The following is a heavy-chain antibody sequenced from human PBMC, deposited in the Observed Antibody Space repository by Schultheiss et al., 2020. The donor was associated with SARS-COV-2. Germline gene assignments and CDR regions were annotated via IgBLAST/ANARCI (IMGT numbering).Heavy chain of an antibody. CDR3: ARDLKAVAVFGFDY. J-gene: IGHJ4*02. CDR1: GFTFSSYG. Sequence: GESLKISCAASGFTFSSYGMHWVRQAPGKGLEWVAVISYDGSNKYYADSVKGRFTISRDNSKNTLYLQINSLRAEDTAVYYCARDLKAVAVFGFDYWGQGTLVTVSS. V-gene: IGHV3-30*03. D-gene: IGHD6-19*01. CDR2: ISYDGSNK.